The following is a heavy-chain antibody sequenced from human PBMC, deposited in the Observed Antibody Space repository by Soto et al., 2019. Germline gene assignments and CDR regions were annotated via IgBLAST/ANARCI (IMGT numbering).Heavy chain of an antibody. V-gene: IGHV3-23*01. Sequence: GGSLRLSCATSGFIFSDYAMSWVRQAPGKGLEWVSTISGSTGNTYYADSVKGRFTISRDNSKNTLYLEMNSLRAEDTAVYYCARDGVGATTYFGYFDYWGQGVLVTVSS. CDR2: ISGSTGNT. CDR1: GFIFSDYA. CDR3: ARDGVGATTYFGYFDY. J-gene: IGHJ4*02. D-gene: IGHD1-26*01.